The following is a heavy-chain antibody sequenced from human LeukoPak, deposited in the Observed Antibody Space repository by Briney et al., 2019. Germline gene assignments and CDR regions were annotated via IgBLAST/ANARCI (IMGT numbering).Heavy chain of an antibody. CDR1: GYSFTSYW. CDR3: ARQYCSGGSCYTLDPDAFDI. CDR2: IYPGDSDT. Sequence: GESLQISCKGSGYSFTSYWIGWVRQMPGKGLEWMGIIYPGDSDTRYSPSFQGQVTISADKSISTAYLQWSSLTASDTAMYYCARQYCSGGSCYTLDPDAFDIWGQETMVTVSS. J-gene: IGHJ3*02. D-gene: IGHD2-15*01. V-gene: IGHV5-51*01.